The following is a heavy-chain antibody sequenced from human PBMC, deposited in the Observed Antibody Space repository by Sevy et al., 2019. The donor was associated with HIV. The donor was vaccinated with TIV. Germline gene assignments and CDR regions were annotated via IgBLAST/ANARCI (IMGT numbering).Heavy chain of an antibody. Sequence: GGSLRLSCAASGFTVSSNYMSWVRQAPGKGLEWVSVIYSGGSTYYADSVKGRFTISRDNSKNTLYLQMNSLRAEDTAVYYCARVYSYGKNEAFDIWGQGTMVTVSS. D-gene: IGHD5-18*01. CDR1: GFTVSSNY. J-gene: IGHJ3*02. CDR3: ARVYSYGKNEAFDI. CDR2: IYSGGST. V-gene: IGHV3-53*01.